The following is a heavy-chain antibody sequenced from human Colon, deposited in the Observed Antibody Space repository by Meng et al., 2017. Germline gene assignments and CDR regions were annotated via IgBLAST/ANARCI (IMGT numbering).Heavy chain of an antibody. CDR1: GATSSNVIW. V-gene: IGHV4-4*02. CDR2: SYPSGTT. Sequence: QAPAQESADWCVNRSGRLALTSAVAGATSSNVIWWRWHRQRPGKGLEWSGVSYPSGTTNYNRSLKSGVTISVDTSKTHFSLKLSSVTAADTAVYYCASGRKYCSSTSCYGQFDYWGQGTLVTVSS. CDR3: ASGRKYCSSTSCYGQFDY. D-gene: IGHD2-2*01. J-gene: IGHJ4*02.